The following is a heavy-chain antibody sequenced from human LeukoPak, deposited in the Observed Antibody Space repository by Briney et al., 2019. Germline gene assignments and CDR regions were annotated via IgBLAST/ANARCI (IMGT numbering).Heavy chain of an antibody. CDR1: GYSFTTYW. CDR2: IYPGDSDT. J-gene: IGHJ3*02. V-gene: IGHV5-51*01. D-gene: IGHD6-13*01. Sequence: GESLKISWKGSGYSFTTYWIAWVRQMPGKGLEWMGIIYPGDSDTRYSPSFQGQVTISADKSISTAYLQWSSLKASDTAMYYCARPRIAAALGAFDIWGQGTMVTVSS. CDR3: ARPRIAAALGAFDI.